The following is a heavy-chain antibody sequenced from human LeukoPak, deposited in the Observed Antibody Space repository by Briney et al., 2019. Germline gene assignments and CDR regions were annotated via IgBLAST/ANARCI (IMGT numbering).Heavy chain of an antibody. CDR2: IIPIFGIA. CDR1: GGTFSSYA. J-gene: IGHJ4*02. CDR3: ARVVAAAGLDC. V-gene: IGHV1-69*04. Sequence: GASVKVSCKASGGTFSSYAISWVRQAPGQGLEWMGRIIPIFGIANYAQKFQGRVTITADKSTSTAYMELSSLRSEDTAVYYCARVVAAAGLDCWGQGTLVTVSS. D-gene: IGHD6-13*01.